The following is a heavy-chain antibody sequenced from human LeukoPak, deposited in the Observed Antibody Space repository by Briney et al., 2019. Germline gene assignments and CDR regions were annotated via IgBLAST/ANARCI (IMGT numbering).Heavy chain of an antibody. J-gene: IGHJ4*02. CDR1: GYTLTELS. V-gene: IGHV1-24*01. D-gene: IGHD6-13*01. CDR3: ATDSLIAAAGTYQGFDY. Sequence: ASVKVSCKVSGYTLTELSMHWVRQAPGKGLEWMGGFDPEDGETIYAQKFQGRVTMTEDTSTDTAYMELSSLRSGDTAVYYCATDSLIAAAGTYQGFDYWGQGTLVTVSS. CDR2: FDPEDGET.